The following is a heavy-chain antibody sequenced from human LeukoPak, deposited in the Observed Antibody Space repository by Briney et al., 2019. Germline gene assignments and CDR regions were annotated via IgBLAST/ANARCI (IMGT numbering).Heavy chain of an antibody. V-gene: IGHV3-11*01. Sequence: GGSLRLSCAASGFTFSDYYMSWIRQAPGKGLEWVSYISSSGSTIYYADSVKGRFTISRDNSKNTLYLQMNSLRAEDTAVYYCAKDPHGDYVYWLQTFDYWGQGTLVTVSS. J-gene: IGHJ4*02. CDR3: AKDPHGDYVYWLQTFDY. CDR2: ISSSGSTI. CDR1: GFTFSDYY. D-gene: IGHD4-17*01.